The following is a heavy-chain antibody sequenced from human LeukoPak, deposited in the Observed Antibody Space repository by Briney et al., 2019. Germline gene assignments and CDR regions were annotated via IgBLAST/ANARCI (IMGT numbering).Heavy chain of an antibody. D-gene: IGHD2-2*01. CDR2: IIPIFGTA. V-gene: IGHV1-69*13. Sequence: VASVKVSCKASGGTFSSYAISWVRQAPGQGLEWMGGIIPIFGTANYAQKFQGRVTITADESTSTAYMELSSLRSEDTALYYCARDRYCSSTSCYSYFDYWGQGILVTVSS. CDR3: ARDRYCSSTSCYSYFDY. CDR1: GGTFSSYA. J-gene: IGHJ4*02.